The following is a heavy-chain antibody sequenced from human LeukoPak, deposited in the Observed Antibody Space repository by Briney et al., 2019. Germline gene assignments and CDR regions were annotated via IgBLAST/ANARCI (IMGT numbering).Heavy chain of an antibody. CDR2: IYTSGST. J-gene: IGHJ6*03. CDR3: ARDLVGYCSSTSCQSYYYYYMDV. CDR1: GGSISSGSYY. Sequence: NPSETLSLTCTVSGGSISSGSYYWSWIRQPAGKGLEWIGRIYTSGSTNYNPSLKSRVTISVDTSKNQFSLKLSSVTAADTAVYYCARDLVGYCSSTSCQSYYYYYMDVWGKGTTVTVSS. V-gene: IGHV4-61*02. D-gene: IGHD2-2*01.